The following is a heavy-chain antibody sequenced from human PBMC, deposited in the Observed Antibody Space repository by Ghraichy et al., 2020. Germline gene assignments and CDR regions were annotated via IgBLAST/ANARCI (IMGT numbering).Heavy chain of an antibody. CDR1: GFTFSSYV. Sequence: LSLTCAASGFTFSSYVMTWVRQAPGKGLEWVSSISGTGGNTFYADSLRGRFTISRDNSKNTLWLEMSSLRAEDTALYYCAKDRTSNDYSTPIDSWGQGTMVTVSS. V-gene: IGHV3-23*01. J-gene: IGHJ4*02. CDR3: AKDRTSNDYSTPIDS. D-gene: IGHD4-11*01. CDR2: ISGTGGNT.